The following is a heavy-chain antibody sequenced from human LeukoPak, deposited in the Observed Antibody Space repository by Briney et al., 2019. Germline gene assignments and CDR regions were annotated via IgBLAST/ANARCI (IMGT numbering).Heavy chain of an antibody. CDR2: ISSSSSYI. D-gene: IGHD2-2*01. Sequence: GGSLRLSCAASGFTFSSYSMNWVRQAPGKGLEWVSSISSSSSYIYYAGSVKGRFTISRDNAKNSLYLQMNSLRAEDTAVYYCAREKGYCSSTSCYVEPDNWFDPWGQGTLVTVSS. CDR1: GFTFSSYS. J-gene: IGHJ5*02. CDR3: AREKGYCSSTSCYVEPDNWFDP. V-gene: IGHV3-21*01.